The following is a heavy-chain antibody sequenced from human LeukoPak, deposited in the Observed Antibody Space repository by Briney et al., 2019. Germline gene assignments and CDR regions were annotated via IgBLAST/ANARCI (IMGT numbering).Heavy chain of an antibody. Sequence: GGSLRLSCAASGFTFSSYAMSWVRQAPGKGLEWVSANSGSGGSTYYADSVKGRFTISRDNSKNTLYLQMNSLRAEDTAVYYCAKGGPVRGVISPFDYWGQGTLVTVSS. CDR2: NSGSGGST. CDR3: AKGGPVRGVISPFDY. CDR1: GFTFSSYA. J-gene: IGHJ4*02. V-gene: IGHV3-23*01. D-gene: IGHD3-10*01.